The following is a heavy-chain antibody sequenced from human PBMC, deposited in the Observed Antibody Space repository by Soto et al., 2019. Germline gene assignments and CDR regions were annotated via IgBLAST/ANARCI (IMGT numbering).Heavy chain of an antibody. CDR2: VYYSETT. J-gene: IGHJ4*02. CDR3: ARTTAVPNTLRSRYFFDY. D-gene: IGHD2-2*01. V-gene: IGHV4-61*01. CDR1: GGSVSNKTYY. Sequence: SETLSLTCSVSGGSVSNKTYYWSWIRQRPGKRLEWIGYVYYSETTNYNPSLKSRVTISVDLSKNQFSLRLSSVTTADTALYYCARTTAVPNTLRSRYFFDYWGQGTLVTVSS.